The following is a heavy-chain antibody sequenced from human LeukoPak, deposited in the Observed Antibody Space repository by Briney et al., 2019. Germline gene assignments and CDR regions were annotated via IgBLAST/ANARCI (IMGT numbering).Heavy chain of an antibody. CDR2: ISSSGSTI. V-gene: IGHV3-11*04. CDR1: GFTFSDYY. CDR3: ARDLLRGFCSSTSCYTTSFGY. Sequence: GGSLRLSCAASGFTFSDYYMSWIRQAPGKGLEWVSYISSSGSTIYYADSVKGRFTISRDNAKNSLYLQMNSLRAEDTAVYYCARDLLRGFCSSTSCYTTSFGYWGQGTRVTVSS. D-gene: IGHD2-2*02. J-gene: IGHJ4*02.